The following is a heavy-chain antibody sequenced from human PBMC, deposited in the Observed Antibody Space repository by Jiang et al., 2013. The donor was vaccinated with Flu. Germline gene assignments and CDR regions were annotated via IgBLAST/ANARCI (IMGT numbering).Heavy chain of an antibody. V-gene: IGHV4-4*08. CDR3: ARRRSSGYSLMIDY. D-gene: IGHD3-22*01. Sequence: GSGLVKPSETLSLTCTVSSGSISSHYWSWIRQPPGKGLEWIGYIHNSGTTNYNPSLKSRVTISVDTSKNQFSLKLSSVTAADTAVYYCARRRSSGYSLMIDYWGQGTLVTVSS. CDR2: IHNSGTT. CDR1: SGSISSHY. J-gene: IGHJ4*02.